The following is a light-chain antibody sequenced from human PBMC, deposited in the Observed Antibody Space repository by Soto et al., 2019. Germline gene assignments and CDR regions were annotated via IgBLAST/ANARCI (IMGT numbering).Light chain of an antibody. CDR1: QSVSSY. V-gene: IGKV3-11*01. J-gene: IGKJ3*01. CDR2: DAS. Sequence: EIVLTQSPATLSLSPGERATLSCRASQSVSSYLAWYQQKPGQAPRLLIYDASNRATGIPARFSGSGSGTDFTLTISSLEPEDFAVYYCQQRSNSKVAFRPGTKVDIK. CDR3: QQRSNSKVA.